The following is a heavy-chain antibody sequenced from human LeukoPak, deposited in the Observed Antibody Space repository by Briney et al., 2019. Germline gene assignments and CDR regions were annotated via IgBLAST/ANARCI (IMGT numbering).Heavy chain of an antibody. CDR2: IIPIFGTA. CDR1: GYTFTGYY. D-gene: IGHD3-22*01. V-gene: IGHV1-18*04. Sequence: GASVKVSCKASGYTFTGYYMHWVRQAPGQGLEWMGGIIPIFGTANYAQKLQGRVTMTTDTSTSTAYMELRSLRSDDTAVYYCARDPFKQTYYYDSSGPSDAFDIWGQGTMVTVSS. J-gene: IGHJ3*02. CDR3: ARDPFKQTYYYDSSGPSDAFDI.